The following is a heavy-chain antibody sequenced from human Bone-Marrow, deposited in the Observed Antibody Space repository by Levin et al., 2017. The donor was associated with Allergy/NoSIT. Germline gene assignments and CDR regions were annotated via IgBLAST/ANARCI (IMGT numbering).Heavy chain of an antibody. V-gene: IGHV3-7*01. CDR2: IKVDGSMQ. CDR3: ARAQVSASGDY. D-gene: IGHD6-6*01. CDR1: GFTFSDYW. Sequence: GESLKISCAASGFTFSDYWMSWVRQPPGKGLEWVGNIKVDGSMQWYVDSVKGRFTISRDNAKNSLYLQMSSLRVEDTAVYYCARAQVSASGDYWGKGTLVTVAS. J-gene: IGHJ4*02.